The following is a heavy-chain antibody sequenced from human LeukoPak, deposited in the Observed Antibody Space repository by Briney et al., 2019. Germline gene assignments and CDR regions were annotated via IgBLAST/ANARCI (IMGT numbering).Heavy chain of an antibody. D-gene: IGHD1-14*01. J-gene: IGHJ5*02. CDR1: GGSISSSSYY. CDR3: ARRGSRNRGGNWFDP. CDR2: INHSGST. V-gene: IGHV4-39*07. Sequence: PSETLSLTCTVSGGSISSSSYYWGWIRQPPGKGLEWIGEINHSGSTNYNPSLKSRVTISVDTSKNQFSLKLSSVTAADTAVYYCARRGSRNRGGNWFDPWGQGTLVTVSS.